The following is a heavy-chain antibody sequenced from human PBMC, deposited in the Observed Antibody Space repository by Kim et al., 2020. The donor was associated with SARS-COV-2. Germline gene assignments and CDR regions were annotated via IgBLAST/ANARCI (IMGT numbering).Heavy chain of an antibody. CDR1: GFTFSSYA. CDR2: ISGSGGST. V-gene: IGHV3-23*01. Sequence: GGSLRLSCAASGFTFSSYAMSWVRQAPGKGLEWVSAISGSGGSTYYADSVKGRFTISRDNSKNTLYLQMNSLRAEDTAVYYCAKAVEVVTASSPFDYWGQGTLVTVSS. J-gene: IGHJ4*02. CDR3: AKAVEVVTASSPFDY. D-gene: IGHD2-21*02.